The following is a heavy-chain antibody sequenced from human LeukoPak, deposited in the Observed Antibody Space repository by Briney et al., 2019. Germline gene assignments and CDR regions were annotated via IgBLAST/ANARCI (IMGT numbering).Heavy chain of an antibody. Sequence: GGSLRLSCTASGFPFSDYDMHSVRHATGKGLEWVAGIGTSGDTYYAGSVKGRFTISREDAKNSLYLQMNSLRAGDTAVYYCARGRSIDRGTNYYGTDVRGQGTTVTVSS. J-gene: IGHJ6*02. CDR3: ARGRSIDRGTNYYGTDV. V-gene: IGHV3-13*04. D-gene: IGHD3-10*01. CDR2: IGTSGDT. CDR1: GFPFSDYD.